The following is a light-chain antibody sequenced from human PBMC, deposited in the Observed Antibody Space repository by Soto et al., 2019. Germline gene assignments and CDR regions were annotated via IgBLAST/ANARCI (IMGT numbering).Light chain of an antibody. CDR3: CSYAGSSTLYV. CDR2: EGS. CDR1: SSDVGSYNL. Sequence: QSVLTQPASVSGSPGQSITISCTGTSSDVGSYNLVSWYQQHPGKAPKLMIYEGSERPSGVSDRFSGSKSGNTASPTISGLQAEDEADYYCCSYAGSSTLYVFGTGTKLTVL. J-gene: IGLJ1*01. V-gene: IGLV2-23*01.